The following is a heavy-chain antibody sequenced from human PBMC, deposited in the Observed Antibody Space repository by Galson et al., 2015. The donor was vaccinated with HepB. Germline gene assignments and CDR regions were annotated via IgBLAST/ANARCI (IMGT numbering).Heavy chain of an antibody. CDR2: ISGSGGST. CDR3: ATLAAGPPGVVVVAVNDYYGMDV. V-gene: IGHV3-23*01. Sequence: SLRLSCAASGFTFSSYAMSWVRQAPGKGLEWVSAISGSGGSTYYADSVKGRFTISRDNSKNTLYLQMNSLRAEDTAVYYCATLAAGPPGVVVVAVNDYYGMDVWGQETTVTVSS. CDR1: GFTFSSYA. D-gene: IGHD2-15*01. J-gene: IGHJ6*02.